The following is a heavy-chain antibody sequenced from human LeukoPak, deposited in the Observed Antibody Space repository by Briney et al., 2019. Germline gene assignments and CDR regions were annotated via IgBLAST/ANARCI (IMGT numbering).Heavy chain of an antibody. CDR1: GYTFTSYG. D-gene: IGHD4-17*01. V-gene: IGHV1-18*01. CDR2: ISAYNGNT. CDR3: ARAKRSTVTTLDY. Sequence: ASVKVSCKASGYTFTSYGISWVRQAPGQGLEWMGWISAYNGNTVYAQRFQGRVSMTTDTSTNTAYMEVRSLTSDDTAIYYCARAKRSTVTTLDYWGQGTLVTVSS. J-gene: IGHJ4*02.